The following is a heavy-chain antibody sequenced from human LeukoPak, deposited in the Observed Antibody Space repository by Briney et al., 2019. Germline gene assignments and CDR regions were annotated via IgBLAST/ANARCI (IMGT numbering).Heavy chain of an antibody. CDR3: ARGLLGYFQH. V-gene: IGHV1-2*02. D-gene: IGHD2-15*01. CDR2: VNPNSGGT. J-gene: IGHJ1*01. Sequence: ASVKVSCRASGYXFTGYYMHWVRQAPGQGLEWMGWVNPNSGGTNYAQKFQGRVTMTRDTSISTAYMELSRLRSDDTAVYYCARGLLGYFQHWGQGTLVTVSS. CDR1: GYXFTGYY.